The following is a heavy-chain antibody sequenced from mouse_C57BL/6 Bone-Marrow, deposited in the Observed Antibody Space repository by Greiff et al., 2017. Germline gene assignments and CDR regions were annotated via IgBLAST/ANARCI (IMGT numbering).Heavy chain of an antibody. D-gene: IGHD2-3*01. Sequence: EVPLQQSGPVLVKPGASVKMSCKASGYTFTDYYMNWVKQSHGKSLEWIGVINPYNGGTSYNQKFKGKATLTVDKSSSTAYMELNSLTSEDSAVYYCARGWLLHYFDYWGQGTTRTVSS. CDR1: GYTFTDYY. J-gene: IGHJ2*01. CDR2: INPYNGGT. CDR3: ARGWLLHYFDY. V-gene: IGHV1-19*01.